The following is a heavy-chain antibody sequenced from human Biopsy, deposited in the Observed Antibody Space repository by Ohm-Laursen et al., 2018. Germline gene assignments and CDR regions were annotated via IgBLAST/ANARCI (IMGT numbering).Heavy chain of an antibody. V-gene: IGHV3-7*01. CDR3: ARLLRPDY. Sequence: LRLSCAAFGFTFRSYWMSWVRQAPGKGLEWVANIKQDGSDIYYVDSVKGRFTISRDNAKNSLYLQMDSLRAEDTAVYYCARLLRPDYWGQGTLVTVSS. D-gene: IGHD2-15*01. J-gene: IGHJ4*02. CDR1: GFTFRSYW. CDR2: IKQDGSDI.